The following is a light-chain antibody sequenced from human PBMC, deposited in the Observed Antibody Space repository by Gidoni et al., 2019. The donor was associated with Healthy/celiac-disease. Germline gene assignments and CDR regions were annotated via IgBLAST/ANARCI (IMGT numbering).Light chain of an antibody. Sequence: SGHSSYAIAWHQQQPEQGPRYLMKLNSDGSHSKGDGIPDRFSGSSSGAERYLTISSLQSEDEADYYCQTWGTGIVVFGGGTKLTVL. V-gene: IGLV4-69*01. CDR1: SGHSSYA. CDR3: QTWGTGIVV. CDR2: LNSDGSH. J-gene: IGLJ2*01.